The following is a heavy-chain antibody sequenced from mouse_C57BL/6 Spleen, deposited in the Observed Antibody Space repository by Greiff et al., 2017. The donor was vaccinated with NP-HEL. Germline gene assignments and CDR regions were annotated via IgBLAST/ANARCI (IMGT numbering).Heavy chain of an antibody. D-gene: IGHD2-5*01. CDR3: ARDGAYYSNYYAMDY. V-gene: IGHV5-16*01. CDR1: GFTFSDYY. J-gene: IGHJ4*01. CDR2: INYDGSST. Sequence: EVKLMESEGGLVQPGSSMKLSCTASGFTFSDYYMAWVRQVPEKGLEWVANINYDGSSTYYLDSLKSRFIISRDNAKNILYLQMSSLKSEDTATYYCARDGAYYSNYYAMDYWGQGTSVTVSS.